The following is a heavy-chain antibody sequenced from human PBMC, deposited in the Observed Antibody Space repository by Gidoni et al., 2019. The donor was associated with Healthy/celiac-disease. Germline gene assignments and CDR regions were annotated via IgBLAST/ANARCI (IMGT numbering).Heavy chain of an antibody. D-gene: IGHD4-17*01. V-gene: IGHV1-69*01. Sequence: QVQPVQAGAEVKKPGAAVNVSCKSPGCTFSSYALRWVRQAPGQGLEWMGGIIPIFGTANYAQKFQGRVTITADESTSTAYMELGSLRSEDTALYYWARALDLLPDGPWGQGTLVTVSS. CDR2: IIPIFGTA. CDR3: ARALDLLPDGP. CDR1: GCTFSSYA. J-gene: IGHJ5*02.